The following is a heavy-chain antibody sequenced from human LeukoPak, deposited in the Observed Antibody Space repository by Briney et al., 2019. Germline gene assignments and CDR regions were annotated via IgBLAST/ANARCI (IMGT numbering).Heavy chain of an antibody. CDR2: ISSSSSYI. J-gene: IGHJ4*01. Sequence: GGSLRLSCAASGFTFSSYSMNWVRQAPGQGLEWVSSISSSSSYIYYADSVKGRFTISRDNAKNSLYLQMNSLRAEDTAVYYCAREPDYGDYVRYFDYWGQEPWSPSPQ. CDR1: GFTFSSYS. D-gene: IGHD4-17*01. CDR3: AREPDYGDYVRYFDY. V-gene: IGHV3-21*01.